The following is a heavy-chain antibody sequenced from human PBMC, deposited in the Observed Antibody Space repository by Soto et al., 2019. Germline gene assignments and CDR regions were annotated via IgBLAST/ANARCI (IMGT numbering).Heavy chain of an antibody. Sequence: GASVKVSCKASGYTFTSYGISWVRQAPGQGLEWMGIINPSGGSTSYAQKFQGRVTMTRDTSTSTAYMELSRLRSDDTAVYYCARDKVVSYSGSGSPPTFYYYYYGMDVWGQGTTVTVSS. D-gene: IGHD3-10*01. V-gene: IGHV1-46*01. J-gene: IGHJ6*02. CDR1: GYTFTSYG. CDR2: INPSGGST. CDR3: ARDKVVSYSGSGSPPTFYYYYYGMDV.